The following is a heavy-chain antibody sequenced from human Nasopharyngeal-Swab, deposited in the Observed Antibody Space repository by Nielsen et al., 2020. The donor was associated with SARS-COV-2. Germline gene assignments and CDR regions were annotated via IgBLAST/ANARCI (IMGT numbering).Heavy chain of an antibody. Sequence: PGQGLEGMGIIIPSGGSTSYAQKLQGRVTMTRDTSTSTVYMELRSLTPEDTAVYYCARGNCYESSGYSQFWGQGTLVTVSS. J-gene: IGHJ4*02. CDR3: ARGNCYESSGYSQF. V-gene: IGHV1-46*01. CDR2: IIPSGGST. D-gene: IGHD3-22*01.